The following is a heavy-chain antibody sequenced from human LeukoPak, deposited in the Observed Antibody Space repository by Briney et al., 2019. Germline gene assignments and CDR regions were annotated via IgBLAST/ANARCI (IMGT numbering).Heavy chain of an antibody. V-gene: IGHV4-34*01. CDR2: INHSGST. D-gene: IGHD5-18*01. CDR1: GGSFSGYY. J-gene: IGHJ4*02. CDR3: ARARKWIQPFDH. Sequence: SETLSLTCAVYGGSFSGYYWSWIRQPPGKGLEWIGEINHSGSTSYNPSLKSRVTISVDTSKNQFSLKLSSVTAADTAVYYCARARKWIQPFDHWGQGTLVTVSS.